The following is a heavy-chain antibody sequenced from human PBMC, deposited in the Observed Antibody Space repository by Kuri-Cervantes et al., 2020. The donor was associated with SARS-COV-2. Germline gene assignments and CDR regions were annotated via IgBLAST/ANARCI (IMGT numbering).Heavy chain of an antibody. CDR3: ARTFWAYSGYDPVDYYYYYMDV. CDR2: ISSSSSYI. Sequence: LSLTCAASGFTFSSYSMNWVRQAPGKGLEWVSSISSSSSYIYYADSVKGRFTISRDNAKNSLYLQMNSLRAEDTAVYYCARTFWAYSGYDPVDYYYYYMDVWGKGTTVTVSS. V-gene: IGHV3-21*01. CDR1: GFTFSSYS. D-gene: IGHD5-12*01. J-gene: IGHJ6*03.